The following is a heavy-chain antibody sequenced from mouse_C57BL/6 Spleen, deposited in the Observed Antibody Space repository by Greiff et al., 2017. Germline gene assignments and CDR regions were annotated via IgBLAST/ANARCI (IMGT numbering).Heavy chain of an antibody. CDR3: ARADGYDGRRFAY. D-gene: IGHD2-2*01. J-gene: IGHJ3*01. CDR2: IDPSDSYT. CDR1: GYTFTSYW. Sequence: QVQLQQPGAELVKPGASVKLSCKASGYTFTSYWMQWVKQRPGQGLEWIGEIDPSDSYTNYNQKFKGKATLTVDTSSSTAYMQLSSLTSEDSAVYYCARADGYDGRRFAYWGQGTLVTVSA. V-gene: IGHV1-50*01.